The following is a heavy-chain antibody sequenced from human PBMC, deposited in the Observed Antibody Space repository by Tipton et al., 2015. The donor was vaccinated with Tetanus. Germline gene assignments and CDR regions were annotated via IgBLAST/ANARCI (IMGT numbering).Heavy chain of an antibody. V-gene: IGHV3-15*01. Sequence: SLRLSCAASGFSFSNSWMSWVRQAPGRGLEWVGRIQSQPEGGSTVYGAAVKGRVTISRDNSKSTIYLQMNSLQADDTAVYYCTTDSLNYYDSTGYCFYWGQGTRVTVSS. D-gene: IGHD3-22*01. CDR3: TTDSLNYYDSTGYCFY. CDR1: GFSFSNSW. CDR2: IQSQPEGGST. J-gene: IGHJ4*02.